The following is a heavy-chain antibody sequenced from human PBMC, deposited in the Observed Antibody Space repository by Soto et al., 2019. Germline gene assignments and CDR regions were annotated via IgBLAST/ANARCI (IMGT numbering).Heavy chain of an antibody. CDR1: GGSISSYY. V-gene: IGHV4-59*08. CDR2: IYYSGST. D-gene: IGHD6-13*01. J-gene: IGHJ6*02. CDR3: ARRGNSSRWSSFYYHYYGMDV. Sequence: QVQLQESGPGLVKPSETLSLTCTVSGGSISSYYWSWIRQPPGKGLEWIGYIYYSGSTNYNPSLKVRVTIPVHTTKNQFYLTLSSVTAADTAVYYCARRGNSSRWSSFYYHYYGMDVWGQGTTVTVSS.